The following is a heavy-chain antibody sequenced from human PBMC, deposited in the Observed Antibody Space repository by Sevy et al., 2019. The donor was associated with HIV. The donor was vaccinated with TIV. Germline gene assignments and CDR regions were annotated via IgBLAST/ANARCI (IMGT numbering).Heavy chain of an antibody. CDR1: GYTLTELS. J-gene: IGHJ4*02. V-gene: IGHV1-24*01. CDR2: FDPEDGKR. CDR3: ATTKDDYDSSGYPFDY. D-gene: IGHD3-22*01. Sequence: ASVKVSCKVSGYTLTELSMHWVRQAPGKGLEWVGTFDPEDGKRIYAQKFKRRLTMTEDTSTETAYMELNSLRSDDTAVYYCATTKDDYDSSGYPFDYWGQGTQVTVSS.